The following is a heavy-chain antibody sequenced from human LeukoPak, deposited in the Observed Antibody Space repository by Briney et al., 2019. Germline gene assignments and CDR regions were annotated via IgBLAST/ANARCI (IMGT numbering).Heavy chain of an antibody. CDR1: GFTFSSYA. CDR3: ARDRLTVGSSWSSYYYYYGMDV. J-gene: IGHJ6*02. D-gene: IGHD6-13*01. CDR2: ISGSGGST. Sequence: PGGSLRLSCAASGFTFSSYAMSWVRQAPGKGLEWVSAISGSGGSTYYADSVKGRFAISRDNSKNTLYLQMNSLRAEDTAVYYCARDRLTVGSSWSSYYYYYGMDVWGQGTTVTVSS. V-gene: IGHV3-23*01.